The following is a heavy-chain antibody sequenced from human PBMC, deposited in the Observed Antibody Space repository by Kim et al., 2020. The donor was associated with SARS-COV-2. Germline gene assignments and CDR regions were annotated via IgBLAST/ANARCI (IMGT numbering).Heavy chain of an antibody. Sequence: ASVKVSCKASGYTFTSYYMHWVRQAPGQGLEWMGIINPSGGSTSYAQKFQGRVTMTRDTSTSTVYMELSSLRSEDTAVYYCARYSEYYYDSSGYFGPEYWGGGFDYWGQGTLVTVSS. CDR3: ARYSEYYYDSSGYFGPEYWGGGFDY. CDR1: GYTFTSYY. V-gene: IGHV1-46*01. CDR2: INPSGGST. D-gene: IGHD3-22*01. J-gene: IGHJ4*02.